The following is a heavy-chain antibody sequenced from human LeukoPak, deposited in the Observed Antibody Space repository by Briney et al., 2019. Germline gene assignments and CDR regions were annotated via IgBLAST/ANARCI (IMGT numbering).Heavy chain of an antibody. D-gene: IGHD5-24*01. CDR1: GFTVSSNY. CDR2: IYSGGST. CDR3: ASRDPSYYYYYGMDV. J-gene: IGHJ6*02. Sequence: RGSLRLSCAASGFTVSSNYMSWVRQAPGKGLEWVSVIYSGGSTYYADSVKGRFTISRDNSKNTLYLQMNSLRAEDTAVYYCASRDPSYYYYYGMDVWGQGTTVTVSS. V-gene: IGHV3-66*01.